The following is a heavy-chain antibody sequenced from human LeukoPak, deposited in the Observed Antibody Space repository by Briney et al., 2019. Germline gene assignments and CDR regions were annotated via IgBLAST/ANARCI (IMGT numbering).Heavy chain of an antibody. CDR2: ISSSSSTI. CDR3: ARARASGRSGFDY. D-gene: IGHD2-15*01. V-gene: IGHV3-48*02. J-gene: IGHJ4*02. Sequence: GGSLRLSCVASGLTVSSYSMNWVRQAPGKGLEWVLYISSSSSTIYYADSVKGRFTISRDNAKNSLDLQMNSLRDEDTAVYYCARARASGRSGFDYWGQGTLVTVSS. CDR1: GLTVSSYS.